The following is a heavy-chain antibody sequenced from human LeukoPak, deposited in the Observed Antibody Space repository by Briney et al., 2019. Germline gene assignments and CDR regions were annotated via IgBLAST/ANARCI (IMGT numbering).Heavy chain of an antibody. V-gene: IGHV1-18*04. Sequence: GASVKVSCKTSGRTFTNYGISWVRQAPGQGLEWVGWISAYNGNTNYAQKLQGRVTLTTDTSTSTAYMELRNLRSDDTAVYYCARGPRGYSYGYKEYWGQGTLVTVSS. J-gene: IGHJ4*02. D-gene: IGHD5-18*01. CDR2: ISAYNGNT. CDR3: ARGPRGYSYGYKEY. CDR1: GRTFTNYG.